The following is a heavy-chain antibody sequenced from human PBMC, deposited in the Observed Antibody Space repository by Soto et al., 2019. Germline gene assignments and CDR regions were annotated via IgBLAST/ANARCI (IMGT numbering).Heavy chain of an antibody. Sequence: GGSLRLSCAASGFTFSSYGMHWVRQAPGKGLEWVAVIWYDGSNKYYADSVKGRFTISRDNSKNTLYLQMNSLRAEDTAVYYCARSIRPLEDWLQDYYYYGMDVWGQGTTVTVSS. D-gene: IGHD3-9*01. J-gene: IGHJ6*02. CDR1: GFTFSSYG. V-gene: IGHV3-33*01. CDR2: IWYDGSNK. CDR3: ARSIRPLEDWLQDYYYYGMDV.